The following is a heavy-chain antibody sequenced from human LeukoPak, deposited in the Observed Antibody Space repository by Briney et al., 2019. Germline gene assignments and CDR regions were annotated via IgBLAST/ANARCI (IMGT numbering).Heavy chain of an antibody. V-gene: IGHV4-30-4*08. CDR2: IYSSGST. Sequence: SETLSLTCAVYGGSFSGYYWSWIRQPPGKGLEWIGYIYSSGSTYYNPSLKSRVTISLDTSKNQFSLKLSSVTAADTAVYYCARGSYSSGWYEVHFQHWGQGTLVTVSS. CDR3: ARGSYSSGWYEVHFQH. CDR1: GGSFSGYY. D-gene: IGHD6-19*01. J-gene: IGHJ1*01.